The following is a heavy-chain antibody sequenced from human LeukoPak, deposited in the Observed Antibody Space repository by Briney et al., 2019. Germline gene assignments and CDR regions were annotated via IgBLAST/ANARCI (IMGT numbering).Heavy chain of an antibody. V-gene: IGHV3-33*01. D-gene: IGHD2-2*01. CDR1: GFTFSSYH. J-gene: IGHJ4*02. CDR3: ARGGTSPTANYFDY. Sequence: GGSLRLSCAASGFTFSSYHMHWVRQAPGKGLEWVALIWHDGSNKYYADFVKDRFIISRDNSKNTLYLQMNSLRADDTAVYYCARGGTSPTANYFDYWGQGILVTVSS. CDR2: IWHDGSNK.